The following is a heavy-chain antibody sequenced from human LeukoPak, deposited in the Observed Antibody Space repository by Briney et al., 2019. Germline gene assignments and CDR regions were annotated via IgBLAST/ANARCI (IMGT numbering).Heavy chain of an antibody. CDR1: GFTFSSYS. D-gene: IGHD1-26*01. Sequence: GGSLRLSCAASGFTFSSYSMNWVRQAPGKGLEWVSSISSSSSYIYYADSVKGRFTISRDNAKNSLYLQMNSLRAEDTAVYYCAGTLELFWEHTAKLELPFDYWGQGTLVTVSS. CDR3: AGTLELFWEHTAKLELPFDY. CDR2: ISSSSSYI. J-gene: IGHJ4*02. V-gene: IGHV3-21*01.